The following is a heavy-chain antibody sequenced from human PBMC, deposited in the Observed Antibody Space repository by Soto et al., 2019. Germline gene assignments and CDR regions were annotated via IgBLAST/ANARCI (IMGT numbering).Heavy chain of an antibody. D-gene: IGHD5-18*01. CDR1: GFTFSSYW. CDR3: ARDITSMAWIQLWSYFYYGIDV. J-gene: IGHJ6*02. CDR2: IKQDGSEK. Sequence: EVQLVESGGGLVQPGGSLRLSCAASGFTFSSYWISWVRQAPGKGLEWVANIKQDGSEKYYVDSVKGRFTISRDNAKNSLYLQMNSLRAEDTAVYYCARDITSMAWIQLWSYFYYGIDVWGQGTTVTVSS. V-gene: IGHV3-7*01.